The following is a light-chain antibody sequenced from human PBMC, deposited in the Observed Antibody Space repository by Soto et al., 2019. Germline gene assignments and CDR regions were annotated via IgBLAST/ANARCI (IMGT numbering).Light chain of an antibody. Sequence: DIQMTQSPSTLSASVGDRVSITCRASQSISRQLAWYQQKPGKAPNLLIYQASNLETGVPSRFTGSGSGTEXTLTISSLQPDXLATYYCLQYQSYWTFGQGTKVEVK. CDR3: LQYQSYWT. CDR2: QAS. J-gene: IGKJ1*01. V-gene: IGKV1-5*03. CDR1: QSISRQ.